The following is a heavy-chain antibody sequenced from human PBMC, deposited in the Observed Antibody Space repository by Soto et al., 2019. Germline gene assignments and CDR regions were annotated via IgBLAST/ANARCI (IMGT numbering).Heavy chain of an antibody. CDR2: IYYSGST. J-gene: IGHJ3*02. CDR3: ASPTLGAFDI. D-gene: IGHD3-16*01. CDR1: GGSISSSNYY. V-gene: IGHV4-39*01. Sequence: QLQLQESGPGLVKPSETLSLTCTVSGGSISSSNYYWGWIRQPPGKGLEWIGSIYYSGSTSYNSSLKNRVTISVDTSKNQFSLRLNSVTAADTAVYYCASPTLGAFDIWGQGTMVTVSS.